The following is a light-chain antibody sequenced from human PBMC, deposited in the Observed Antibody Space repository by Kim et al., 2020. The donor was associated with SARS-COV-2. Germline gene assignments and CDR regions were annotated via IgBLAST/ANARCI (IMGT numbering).Light chain of an antibody. CDR3: QQSYSAPLFT. V-gene: IGKV1-39*01. Sequence: SVGDRVTITCRASQNINTYLQSYQQKPGKAPSLLLYATSNLEAGVPSRFSGSGSGTDFTLTISSLQPDDFATYYCQQSYSAPLFTFGPGTKVDIK. CDR1: QNINTY. CDR2: ATS. J-gene: IGKJ3*01.